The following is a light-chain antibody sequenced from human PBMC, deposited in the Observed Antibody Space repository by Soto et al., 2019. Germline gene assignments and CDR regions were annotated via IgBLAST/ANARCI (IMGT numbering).Light chain of an antibody. CDR3: TSYTSGSTLYV. J-gene: IGLJ1*01. CDR2: EVS. Sequence: SVLTQPACVSGSPGQSITISCTGTSSDVGGYNYVSWYQQHPGKAPKLMIYEVSNRPSGVSNRFSGSKSGNTASLTISGLQAEDDADYYCTSYTSGSTLYVFGTGTKVTVL. CDR1: SSDVGGYNY. V-gene: IGLV2-14*01.